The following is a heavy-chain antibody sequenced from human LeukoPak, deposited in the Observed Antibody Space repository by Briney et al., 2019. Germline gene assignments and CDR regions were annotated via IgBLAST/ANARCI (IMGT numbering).Heavy chain of an antibody. CDR2: INHSGST. D-gene: IGHD6-19*01. CDR1: GGSFSGYY. CDR3: ARGGSGWFRGWFDP. J-gene: IGHJ5*02. Sequence: SETLSLTCAVYGGSFSGYYGSWIRQPPGKGLEWIGEINHSGSTNYNPSLKSRVTISVDTSKNQFSLKLSSVTAAATAVYYCARGGSGWFRGWFDPWGQGTLVTVSS. V-gene: IGHV4-34*01.